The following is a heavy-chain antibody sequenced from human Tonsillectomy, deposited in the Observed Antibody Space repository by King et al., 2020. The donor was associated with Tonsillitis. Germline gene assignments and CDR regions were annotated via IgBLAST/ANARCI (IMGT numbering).Heavy chain of an antibody. D-gene: IGHD1-1*01. Sequence: VQLVESGGGLEQPGRSLRLSCTPSGFIFGDYGISWVRQAPGKGLEWVGFIRSEAHGGTTEYAASVKGRFTISRDDSKSIAYLQMNSLKTEDTAVYYCTRDRELEPTPGNFDYWGQGILVTVSS. CDR1: GFIFGDYG. CDR2: IRSEAHGGTT. J-gene: IGHJ4*02. CDR3: TRDRELEPTPGNFDY. V-gene: IGHV3-49*04.